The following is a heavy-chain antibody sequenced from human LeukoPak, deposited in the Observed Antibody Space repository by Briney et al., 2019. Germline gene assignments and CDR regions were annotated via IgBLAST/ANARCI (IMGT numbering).Heavy chain of an antibody. CDR1: GFSLSTSGVG. J-gene: IGHJ4*02. CDR2: IYWDDDK. CDR3: AHRNTAMVTDYFDF. V-gene: IGHV2-5*02. Sequence: GSGPTLVKPTQTLTLTCTFSGFSLSTSGVGVGWIRQPPGKALEWLALIYWDDDKRYSPSLKSRLTITRDTSKNQVVLTMTNMDPVDTATYYCAHRNTAMVTDYFDFWGQGTLVTVSS. D-gene: IGHD5-18*01.